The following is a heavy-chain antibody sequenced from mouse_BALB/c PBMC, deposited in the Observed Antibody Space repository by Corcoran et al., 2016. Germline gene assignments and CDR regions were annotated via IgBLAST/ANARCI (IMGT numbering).Heavy chain of an antibody. CDR1: GYSFTGYY. V-gene: IGHV1-26*01. Sequence: EVQLQQSGPELVKPGASVKISCKASGYSFTGYYMHWVKQSHVKSLEWIGRINPYNGATSYNQNFKDKASLTVDKSSSTAYMELHSLTSEDSAGYYCAREGDYPFAYWGQGTLVTVSA. D-gene: IGHD2-4*01. J-gene: IGHJ3*01. CDR3: AREGDYPFAY. CDR2: INPYNGAT.